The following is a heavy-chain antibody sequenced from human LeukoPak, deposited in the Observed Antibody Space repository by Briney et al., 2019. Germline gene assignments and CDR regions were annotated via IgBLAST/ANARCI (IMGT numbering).Heavy chain of an antibody. CDR3: ARENLDVVLMVSGRNWFDP. CDR1: GDSLSSRSYR. Sequence: SETLSLTCGVSGDSLSSRSYRWVWIRQPPGTGLEWLGTISYGGTTFYKASLKSRVTISLDTSKNQFSLRLQSVTAADTAVYYCARENLDVVLMVSGRNWFDPWGRGTLVIVSS. D-gene: IGHD2-8*01. CDR2: ISYGGTT. J-gene: IGHJ5*02. V-gene: IGHV4-39*07.